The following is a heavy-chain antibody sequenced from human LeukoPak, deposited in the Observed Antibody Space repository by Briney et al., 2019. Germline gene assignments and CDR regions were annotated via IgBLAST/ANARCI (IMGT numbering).Heavy chain of an antibody. CDR3: ARDISIAARPGFDY. D-gene: IGHD6-6*01. CDR1: GFTVSSNY. V-gene: IGHV3-21*01. J-gene: IGHJ4*02. Sequence: GGSLRLSCAASGFTVSSNYMSWVRQAPGKGLEWVSSISSSSSYIYYADSVKGRFTISRDNAKNSLYLQMNSLRAEDTAVYYCARDISIAARPGFDYWGQGTLVTVSS. CDR2: ISSSSSYI.